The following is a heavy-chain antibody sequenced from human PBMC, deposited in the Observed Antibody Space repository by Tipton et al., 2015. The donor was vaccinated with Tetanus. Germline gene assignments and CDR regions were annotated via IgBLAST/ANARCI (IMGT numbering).Heavy chain of an antibody. D-gene: IGHD3-9*01. V-gene: IGHV4-59*01. Sequence: TLSLTCTVSGVSISSYYWSWIRQSPGKGLEWIGYIFYAGSTNSNPSLKRRVTISVDKAKNQFSLKLTSVTAADTAVYYCARATEHDIMTGYDNWGPGTQVTVSS. CDR3: ARATEHDIMTGYDN. CDR2: IFYAGST. CDR1: GVSISSYY. J-gene: IGHJ4*02.